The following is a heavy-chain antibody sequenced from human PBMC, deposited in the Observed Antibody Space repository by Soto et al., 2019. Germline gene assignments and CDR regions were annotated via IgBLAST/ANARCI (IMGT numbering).Heavy chain of an antibody. D-gene: IGHD4-17*01. V-gene: IGHV3-30-3*01. J-gene: IGHJ3*02. CDR3: ARDVNYGDYFSYAFDM. CDR2: TSFDGSKK. CDR1: GFTFNNYA. Sequence: QVQLVESGGGVVQPGRSLRLSCAASGFTFNNYAMHWVRQAPGKGLEWVAVTSFDGSKKYYADSVKGRFTISRDNSKNTLYLQMNNLGDEDTAVYYCARDVNYGDYFSYAFDMWGQGTMVTVSS.